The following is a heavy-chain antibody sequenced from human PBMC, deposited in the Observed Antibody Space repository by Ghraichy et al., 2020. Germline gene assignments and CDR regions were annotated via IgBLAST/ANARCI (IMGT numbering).Heavy chain of an antibody. CDR3: ARAPILSIEWLMNEGLDY. V-gene: IGHV3-30*04. Sequence: GGSLRLSCAASGFTFSSYAMHWVRQAPGKGLEWVAVISYDGSNKYYADSVKGRFTISRDNSKNTLYLQMNSLRAEDTAVYSCARAPILSIEWLMNEGLDYWGQGTLVTVSS. CDR2: ISYDGSNK. D-gene: IGHD3-3*01. CDR1: GFTFSSYA. J-gene: IGHJ4*02.